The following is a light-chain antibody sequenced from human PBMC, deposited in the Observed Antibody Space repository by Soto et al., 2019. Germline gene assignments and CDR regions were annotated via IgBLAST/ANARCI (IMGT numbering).Light chain of an antibody. CDR2: TNN. CDR1: SSNIGSNT. V-gene: IGLV1-44*01. CDR3: AAWDDSLSGPV. J-gene: IGLJ3*02. Sequence: QSVLAQPPSASGTPGQRVTISCSGSSSNIGSNTVTWYQQLPGTAPKLLIYTNNQRPSGVPDRFSGSKSGTSASLAISGLKSEAEADYYFAAWDDSLSGPVFGGGTQRTVL.